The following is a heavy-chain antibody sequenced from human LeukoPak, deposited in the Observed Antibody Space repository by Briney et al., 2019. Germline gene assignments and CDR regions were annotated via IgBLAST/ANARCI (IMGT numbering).Heavy chain of an antibody. Sequence: GGSLRLSCAASEFSVGSNYMTWVRQAPGKGLEWVSVIYSGGNTYYADSVKGRFTISRDKSQNTLYLQMNSLRAEDTAVYYCAARATITYWGQGTLVTVSS. D-gene: IGHD5-24*01. CDR3: AARATITY. CDR1: EFSVGSNY. V-gene: IGHV3-53*01. J-gene: IGHJ4*02. CDR2: IYSGGNT.